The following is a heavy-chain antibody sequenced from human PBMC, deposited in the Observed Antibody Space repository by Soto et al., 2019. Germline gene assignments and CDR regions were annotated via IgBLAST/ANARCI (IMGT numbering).Heavy chain of an antibody. V-gene: IGHV4-59*01. CDR3: ARYTSYAIDS. J-gene: IGHJ5*01. Sequence: SATLSLTCTVAGTSISSYDWSWIRQPPGKGLEWIANIHYSGTTNYNPSLASRVTLSVDTSKNQFSLKMTSVTAADRAMYSCARYTSYAIDSCGRGPLVTV. CDR1: GTSISSYD. D-gene: IGHD2-8*01. CDR2: IHYSGTT.